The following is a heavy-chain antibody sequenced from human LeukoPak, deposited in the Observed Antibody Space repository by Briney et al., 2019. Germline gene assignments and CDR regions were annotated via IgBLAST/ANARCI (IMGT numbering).Heavy chain of an antibody. V-gene: IGHV3-7*05. D-gene: IGHD6-19*01. CDR1: GFTFRRYW. CDR2: INQEGSDK. CDR3: ARGYDGWYSCDY. Sequence: GRSLRLSCAVSGFTFRRYWMSWVRQAPGKGLEWVADINQEGSDKYYADSGRSRFAISRDNAKTSVCQQRKNLRADDTAVYYCARGYDGWYSCDYWGQGTLVTVSS. J-gene: IGHJ4*02.